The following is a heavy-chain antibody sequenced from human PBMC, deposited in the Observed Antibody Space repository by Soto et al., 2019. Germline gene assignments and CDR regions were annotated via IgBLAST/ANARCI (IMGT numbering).Heavy chain of an antibody. CDR2: IYWDDDK. Sequence: QITLKESGPTLVKPTQTLTLTCTFSGFSLSITGVGVGWIRQPPGKALEWLALIYWDDDKRYSPSLKGRLTIAKVPAKTQVVLTKIHTDPVDTGTYYCAQWANYYDSSGPMDYWGQGTLVTVSS. CDR3: AQWANYYDSSGPMDY. J-gene: IGHJ4*02. V-gene: IGHV2-5*02. CDR1: GFSLSITGVG. D-gene: IGHD3-22*01.